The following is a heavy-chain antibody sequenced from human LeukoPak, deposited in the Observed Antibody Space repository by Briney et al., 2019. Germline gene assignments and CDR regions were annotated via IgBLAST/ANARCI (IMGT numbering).Heavy chain of an antibody. CDR2: IYYSGST. CDR3: AREEATTVTTDLGYYFDY. J-gene: IGHJ4*02. CDR1: SGSISSGGYY. V-gene: IGHV4-31*03. D-gene: IGHD4-11*01. Sequence: SETLSLTCTVSSGSISSGGYYWSWIRQHPGKGLEWIGYIYYSGSTYYNPSLKSRVTISVDTSKNQFSLKLSSVTAAGTAVYYCAREEATTVTTDLGYYFDYWGQGTLVTVSS.